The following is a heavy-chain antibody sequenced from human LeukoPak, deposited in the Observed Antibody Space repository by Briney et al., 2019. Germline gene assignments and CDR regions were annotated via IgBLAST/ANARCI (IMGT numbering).Heavy chain of an antibody. J-gene: IGHJ4*02. D-gene: IGHD6-19*01. CDR1: GFTFSSYA. Sequence: GGSLRLSCAASGFTFSSYAMSWVRQAPGKGLEWVSAISGSGGSTYYADSVKGRFTISRDNSKNTLYLQMNSLRAEDTAVYYCAKCLGYSSGWYSFRRTRGEGSEFDYWGQGTLVTVSS. V-gene: IGHV3-23*01. CDR2: ISGSGGST. CDR3: AKCLGYSSGWYSFRRTRGEGSEFDY.